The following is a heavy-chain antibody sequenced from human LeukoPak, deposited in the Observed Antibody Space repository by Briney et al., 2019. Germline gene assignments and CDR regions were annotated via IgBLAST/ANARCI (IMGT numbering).Heavy chain of an antibody. Sequence: ASVKVSCKASGYTFTTYYMHWVRQAPGQGLEWMGIINPSGGTTFYAQKFQGRVTMTRDMSTSTVHMELSSLRSEDTAVCYCARDNSVEDTAWWFDPWGQGTLVTVSS. CDR2: INPSGGTT. CDR3: ARDNSVEDTAWWFDP. CDR1: GYTFTTYY. D-gene: IGHD4-23*01. V-gene: IGHV1-46*01. J-gene: IGHJ5*02.